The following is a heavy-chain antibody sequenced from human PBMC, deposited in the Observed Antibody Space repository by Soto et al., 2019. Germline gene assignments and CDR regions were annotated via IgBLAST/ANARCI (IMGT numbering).Heavy chain of an antibody. D-gene: IGHD3-3*01. J-gene: IGHJ3*02. CDR3: ARYDFWSGYVTAAFDI. CDR1: GYSFTSYW. V-gene: IGHV5-10-1*01. CDR2: IDPSDSYT. Sequence: GESLKISCKGSGYSFTSYWISWVRQMPGKGLEWMGRIDPSDSYTNYSPSFQGHVTIPADKSISTAYLQWSSLKASDAAMYYCARYDFWSGYVTAAFDIWGQGTMVTVSS.